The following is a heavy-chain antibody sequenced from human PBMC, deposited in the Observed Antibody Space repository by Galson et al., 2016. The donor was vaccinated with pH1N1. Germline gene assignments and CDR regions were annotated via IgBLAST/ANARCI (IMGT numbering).Heavy chain of an antibody. CDR3: TRDLGHLRDY. Sequence: SVKVSCKASGYTFTRYYLHWVRQAPGQGLEWMGVLDPTGGGTTYAQKFHSRLTMTRDTSTSTFSMELSSLKSEDTAVYYCTRDLGHLRDYWGQGTLVTVSS. V-gene: IGHV1-46*01. D-gene: IGHD1-26*01. CDR1: GYTFTRYY. CDR2: LDPTGGGT. J-gene: IGHJ4*02.